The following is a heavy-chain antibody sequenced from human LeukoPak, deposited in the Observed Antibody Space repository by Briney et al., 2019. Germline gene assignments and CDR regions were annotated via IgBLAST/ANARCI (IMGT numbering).Heavy chain of an antibody. CDR3: TTDQRLYCSSTTCYALDY. V-gene: IGHV3-15*01. CDR1: GFTFSNAW. D-gene: IGHD2-2*01. CDR2: IKSKTDGGTT. Sequence: GGSLRLSCAASGFTFSNAWMSWVRQAPGKGLEWVGRIKSKTDGGTTDYAAPVKGRFTISRDDSKNTLYLQMNSLKTEDTAVYYCTTDQRLYCSSTTCYALDYWGQGTLVTVSS. J-gene: IGHJ4*02.